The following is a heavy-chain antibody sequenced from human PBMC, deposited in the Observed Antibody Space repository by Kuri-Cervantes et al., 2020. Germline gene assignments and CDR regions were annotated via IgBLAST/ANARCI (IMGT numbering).Heavy chain of an antibody. CDR1: GFTFSSYW. V-gene: IGHV3-7*01. CDR2: IKQDGSEK. Sequence: ETLSLTCAASGFTFSSYWMSWVRQAPGKGLEWVANIKQDGSEKYYVDSVKGRFTISGDNAKNSLYLQMNSLRAEDTAVYYCARDGDLTGYYWDYYGMDVWGQGTTVTVSS. D-gene: IGHD3-9*01. CDR3: ARDGDLTGYYWDYYGMDV. J-gene: IGHJ6*02.